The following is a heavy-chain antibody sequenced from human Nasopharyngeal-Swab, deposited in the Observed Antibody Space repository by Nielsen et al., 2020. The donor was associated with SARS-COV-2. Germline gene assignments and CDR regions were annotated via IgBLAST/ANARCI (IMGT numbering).Heavy chain of an antibody. J-gene: IGHJ4*02. CDR3: AGHPADFDY. V-gene: IGHV4-34*01. CDR2: MKPSGRT. Sequence: SETLSLTCAVYGGSLSDYHWSWIRQPPGKGLEWIGEMKPSGRTNYNPSLKSRVAISIDTSKNQFFLNLRSETAADTAVFYCAGHPADFDYWGQGTLVTVSS. CDR1: GGSLSDYH.